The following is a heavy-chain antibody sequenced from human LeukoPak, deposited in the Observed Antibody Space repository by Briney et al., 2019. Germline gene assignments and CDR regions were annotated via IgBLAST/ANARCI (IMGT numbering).Heavy chain of an antibody. CDR3: ARDQGEKSAYYDILTGYYAFDI. Sequence: SQTLSLTCTVSGGSISSGSYYWSWIRQPAGKGLEWIGRIYTSGSTNYNPSLKSRVTISVDTSKNQFSLKLSFVTAADTAVYYCARDQGEKSAYYDILTGYYAFDIRGQGTMVTVSS. D-gene: IGHD3-9*01. CDR2: IYTSGST. CDR1: GGSISSGSYY. V-gene: IGHV4-61*02. J-gene: IGHJ3*02.